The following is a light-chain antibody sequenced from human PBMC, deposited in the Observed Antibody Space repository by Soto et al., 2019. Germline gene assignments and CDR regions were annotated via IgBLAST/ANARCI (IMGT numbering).Light chain of an antibody. Sequence: DIQMTQSPSSLSASVGDRVTITCRASQSITNFLNWYQQKPGKAPKLLIYAASSLQSGVPSRFSGSGSGTDFTLTISSLQPEDFATYYCQQSSTSSNTFGPGTKLEIK. J-gene: IGKJ2*01. V-gene: IGKV1-39*01. CDR1: QSITNF. CDR2: AAS. CDR3: QQSSTSSNT.